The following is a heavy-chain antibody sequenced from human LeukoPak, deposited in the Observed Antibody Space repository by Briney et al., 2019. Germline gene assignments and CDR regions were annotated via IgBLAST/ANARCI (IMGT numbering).Heavy chain of an antibody. CDR1: GFTFDDYA. V-gene: IGHV3-9*01. CDR2: ISWNSGSI. Sequence: GGSLRLSCAASGFTFDDYAMHWVRQAPGKGLEWVSGISWNSGSIGYADSVKGRFTISRDNAKNSLYLQMNSLRAEDTALYYCAKGAARHFVVVTAIGVVDYWGQGTPVTVSP. CDR3: AKGAARHFVVVTAIGVVDY. J-gene: IGHJ4*02. D-gene: IGHD2-21*02.